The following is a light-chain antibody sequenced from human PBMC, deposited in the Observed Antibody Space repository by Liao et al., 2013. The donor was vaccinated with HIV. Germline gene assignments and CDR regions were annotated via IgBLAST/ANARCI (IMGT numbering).Light chain of an antibody. Sequence: SYELTQPPSVSVSPGQTARITCSGDALPKQYAYWYQQKPGQAPVVVIYKDTERPSGISERFSGSNSGNTATLTISGVEAGDEADYYCQVWDSSNDHRVFGGGTTLTVL. J-gene: IGLJ3*02. CDR1: ALPKQY. CDR3: QVWDSSNDHRV. V-gene: IGLV3-25*02. CDR2: KDT.